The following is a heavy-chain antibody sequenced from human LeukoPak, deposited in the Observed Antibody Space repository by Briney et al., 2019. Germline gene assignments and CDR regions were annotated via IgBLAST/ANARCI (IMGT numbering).Heavy chain of an antibody. Sequence: GASVTVSCKASGYTFTSYYMHWVRQAPGQGLEWMGIINPSGGSTSYAQKFQGRVTMTRDASTSTVYMELSSLRSEDTAVYYCARDEYGHDAFDIWGQGTMVTVSS. CDR3: ARDEYGHDAFDI. V-gene: IGHV1-46*01. CDR2: INPSGGST. CDR1: GYTFTSYY. D-gene: IGHD4-17*01. J-gene: IGHJ3*02.